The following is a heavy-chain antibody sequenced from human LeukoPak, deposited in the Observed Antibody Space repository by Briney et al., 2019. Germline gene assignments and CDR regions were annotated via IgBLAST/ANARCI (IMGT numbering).Heavy chain of an antibody. CDR3: ARDASSGIYYYMDV. CDR1: GFTFSSNY. J-gene: IGHJ6*03. Sequence: GGSLRLSCAASGFTFSSNYMSWVRQAPGKGLEWVSVIYSGGSTYYADSVKGRFTISRDNSKNTLYLQMNSLRAEDTAVYYCARDASSGIYYYMDVWGKGTTVTVSS. D-gene: IGHD6-6*01. CDR2: IYSGGST. V-gene: IGHV3-53*01.